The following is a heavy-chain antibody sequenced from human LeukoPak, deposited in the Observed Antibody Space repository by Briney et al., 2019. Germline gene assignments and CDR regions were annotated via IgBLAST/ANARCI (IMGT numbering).Heavy chain of an antibody. CDR3: ARGRYCSADICSGGDAFDI. J-gene: IGHJ3*02. V-gene: IGHV4-4*07. CDR1: GGSISNYY. CDR2: IYTRGST. Sequence: ASETLSLTCTVSGGSISNYYWSWIRQLAGKGLEWIGRIYTRGSTNYNPSLKSRVTMSVDTSKNQFSLKLSSVTAADTAVYYCARGRYCSADICSGGDAFDIWGQGTMVSVSS. D-gene: IGHD2-15*01.